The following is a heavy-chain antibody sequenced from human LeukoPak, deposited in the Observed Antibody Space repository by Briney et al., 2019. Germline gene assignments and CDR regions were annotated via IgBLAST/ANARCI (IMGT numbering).Heavy chain of an antibody. J-gene: IGHJ3*02. D-gene: IGHD6-19*01. CDR3: ARDRRGSSGWSNAFDI. CDR1: GFTFSNYW. CDR2: IKPDGSEK. V-gene: IGHV3-7*01. Sequence: GGSLRLSCAASGFTFSNYWMTWFRQTPGKGLEWVGNIKPDGSEKYYVDSVKGRFTISRDNAKNSLYLQMNSLRAEDTAVYYCARDRRGSSGWSNAFDIWGQGTMVTVSS.